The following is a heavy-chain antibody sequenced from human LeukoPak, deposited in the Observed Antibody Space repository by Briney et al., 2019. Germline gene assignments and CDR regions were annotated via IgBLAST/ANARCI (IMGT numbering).Heavy chain of an antibody. J-gene: IGHJ4*02. D-gene: IGHD4/OR15-4a*01. V-gene: IGHV3-7*01. CDR1: GFTFRTYW. CDR3: ARDTLGEGEDANYAVYYFDY. CDR2: IKQDGNEE. Sequence: GGSLRLSCAASGFTFRTYWMSWVRQAPGKGLEWVANIKQDGNEEYYVDSVKGRFTISRDNAKNSLDLQMNSLRAEDTAVYYCARDTLGEGEDANYAVYYFDYWGQGTPVTVSS.